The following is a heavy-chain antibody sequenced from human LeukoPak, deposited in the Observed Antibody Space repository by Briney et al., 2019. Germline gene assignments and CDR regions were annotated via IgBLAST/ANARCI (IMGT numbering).Heavy chain of an antibody. CDR2: IIPIIGTA. V-gene: IGHV1-69*06. D-gene: IGHD2-2*01. Sequence: SVKVYCKASRGTFSSYAISWVRQAPGQGLEWMGGIIPIIGTANYAQKFQGRVTITADKSTSTAYMELSSLRSEDTAVYYCARIVVAHLFDPWGQGTLVTVSS. J-gene: IGHJ5*02. CDR1: RGTFSSYA. CDR3: ARIVVAHLFDP.